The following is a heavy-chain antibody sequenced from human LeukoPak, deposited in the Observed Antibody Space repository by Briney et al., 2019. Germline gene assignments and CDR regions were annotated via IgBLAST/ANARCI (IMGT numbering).Heavy chain of an antibody. V-gene: IGHV4-39*01. Sequence: PSETLSLTRTVSGDSMTRSSYSWGWIRQPPGKGLEWIGTFHSSGSTYYTPSLKSRVTISVDTSKNQFFLRLNTVTAADTAVYYCARLPTGYPNWVDPWGQGILVTVSS. CDR2: FHSSGST. CDR1: GDSMTRSSYS. CDR3: ARLPTGYPNWVDP. J-gene: IGHJ5*02. D-gene: IGHD3-9*01.